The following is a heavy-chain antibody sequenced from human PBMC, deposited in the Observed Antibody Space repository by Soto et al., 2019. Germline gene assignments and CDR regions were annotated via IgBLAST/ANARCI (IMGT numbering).Heavy chain of an antibody. CDR3: AIRTTVTTRLGY. CDR1: GGSISSSNW. V-gene: IGHV4-4*02. D-gene: IGHD4-17*01. CDR2: IYHSGST. Sequence: PSETLSLTYAVSGGSISSSNWWSWGRQPPGKGLEWIGEIYHSGSTNYNPSLKSRVTISVDKSKNQFSLKLSSVTAADTAVYYCAIRTTVTTRLGYWGQGTLVTVSS. J-gene: IGHJ4*02.